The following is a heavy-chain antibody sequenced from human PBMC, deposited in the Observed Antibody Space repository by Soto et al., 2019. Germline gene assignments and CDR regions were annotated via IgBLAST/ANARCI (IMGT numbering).Heavy chain of an antibody. CDR2: INAGTGKT. CDR1: GYTFINYA. D-gene: IGHD3-3*01. Sequence: RASVKVSCKASGYTFINYALHWVRQAPGQSLEWMGWINAGTGKTLYSQKFQDRVTITRDTSANTAYMDLSSLRSEDTAVYFCARSPRSGLNYYYAMDVWGQGTTVTVSS. J-gene: IGHJ6*02. V-gene: IGHV1-3*01. CDR3: ARSPRSGLNYYYAMDV.